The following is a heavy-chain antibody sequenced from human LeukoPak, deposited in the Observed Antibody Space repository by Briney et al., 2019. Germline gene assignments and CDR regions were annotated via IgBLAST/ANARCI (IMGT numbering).Heavy chain of an antibody. J-gene: IGHJ6*02. CDR3: ATDFGHCSSTSCYILEGYYYYGMDV. D-gene: IGHD2-2*02. CDR1: GFTFSRYA. Sequence: GGSLRLSCAASGFTFSRYAMSWVRQAPGKGLEWVSAISGSGGSTYYADSVKGRFTISRDNSKNTLYLQKKSLRAEDTAVYYFATDFGHCSSTSCYILEGYYYYGMDVWGQGTTVTVSS. CDR2: ISGSGGST. V-gene: IGHV3-23*01.